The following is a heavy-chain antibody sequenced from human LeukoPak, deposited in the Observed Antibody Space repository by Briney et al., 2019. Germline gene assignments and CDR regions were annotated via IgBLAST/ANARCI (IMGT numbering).Heavy chain of an antibody. CDR2: ISGSGGST. D-gene: IGHD1-14*01. Sequence: GSLRLSCAASGFTFSSYSMNWVRQAPGKGLEWVSAISGSGGSTYYADSVKGRFTISRDNSKNTLYLQMNSLRAEDTAVYYCANRKWYVFDIWGQGTMVTVFS. CDR1: GFTFSSYS. CDR3: ANRKWYVFDI. J-gene: IGHJ3*02. V-gene: IGHV3-23*01.